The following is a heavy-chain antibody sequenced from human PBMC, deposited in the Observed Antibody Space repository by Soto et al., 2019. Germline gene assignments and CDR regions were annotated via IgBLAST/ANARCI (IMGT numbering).Heavy chain of an antibody. Sequence: GGPLRLSCAASGFTFSSYAMSWVRQAPGKGLEWVSAISGSGGSTYYADSVKGRFTISRDNSKNTLYLQMNSLRAEDTAVYYCAKHSRNGPQGSSSGSYPPSGSVYYFDYWGQGTLVTVSS. CDR3: AKHSRNGPQGSSSGSYPPSGSVYYFDY. J-gene: IGHJ4*02. D-gene: IGHD6-6*01. CDR1: GFTFSSYA. CDR2: ISGSGGST. V-gene: IGHV3-23*01.